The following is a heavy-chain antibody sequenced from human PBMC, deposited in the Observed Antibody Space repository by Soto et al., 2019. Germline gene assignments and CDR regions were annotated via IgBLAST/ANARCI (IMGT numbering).Heavy chain of an antibody. J-gene: IGHJ4*02. V-gene: IGHV2-5*02. D-gene: IGHD6-13*01. CDR3: AHGWPPAAGIDGPRQAWRSFDY. CDR2: IYWDDDK. CDR1: GFSLSTSGVG. Sequence: SGPTLVKPTQTLTLTCTFSGFSLSTSGVGVGWIRQPPGKALEWLALIYWDDDKRYSPSLKSRLTITKDTSKNQVVLTMTNMDPVDTATYYCAHGWPPAAGIDGPRQAWRSFDYWGQGTLVTVSS.